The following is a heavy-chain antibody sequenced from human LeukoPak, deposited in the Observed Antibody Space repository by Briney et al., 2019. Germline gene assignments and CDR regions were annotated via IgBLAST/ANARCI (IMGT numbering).Heavy chain of an antibody. V-gene: IGHV3-30*02. D-gene: IGHD2-15*01. CDR1: GFTLSSYG. J-gene: IGHJ4*02. CDR3: AKDRGRYCSGGSCYTTHYFDY. CDR2: IRYDGSNK. Sequence: PGGSLRLSCAASGFTLSSYGMHWVRQAPGKGLEWVAFIRYDGSNKYYADSVKGRFTISRDNSKNTLYLQMDSLRAEDTAVYYCAKDRGRYCSGGSCYTTHYFDYWGQGTLVTVSS.